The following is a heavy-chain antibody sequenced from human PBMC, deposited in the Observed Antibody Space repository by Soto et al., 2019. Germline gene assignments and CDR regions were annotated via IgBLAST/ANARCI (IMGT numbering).Heavy chain of an antibody. CDR1: GFTFSSYG. CDR3: ARDGMASRGYRYGFSGFDY. CDR2: IWYDGSNK. Sequence: GGSLRLSCAASGFTFSSYGMHWVRQAPGKGLEWVAVIWYDGSNKYYADSVKGRFTISRDNSKNTLYLQMNSLRAEDTAVYYCARDGMASRGYRYGFSGFDYWGQGTLVTVSS. V-gene: IGHV3-33*01. J-gene: IGHJ4*02. D-gene: IGHD5-18*01.